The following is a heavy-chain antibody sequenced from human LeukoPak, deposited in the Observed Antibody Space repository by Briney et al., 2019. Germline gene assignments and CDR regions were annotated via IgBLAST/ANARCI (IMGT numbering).Heavy chain of an antibody. Sequence: GGSLRLSCAGSGYTFSDYWMSWVRQTPGKGLERVANIKPDGRDKYYVDSVKGRFTISRDNAKGSLYLQMNSLRAEDTALYYCARGRFCDIGNCYPDYWGQGTLVTVSS. J-gene: IGHJ4*02. CDR3: ARGRFCDIGNCYPDY. CDR2: IKPDGRDK. V-gene: IGHV3-7*01. CDR1: GYTFSDYW. D-gene: IGHD2-15*01.